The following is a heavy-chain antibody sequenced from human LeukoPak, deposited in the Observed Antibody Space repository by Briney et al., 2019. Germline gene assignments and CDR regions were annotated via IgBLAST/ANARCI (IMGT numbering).Heavy chain of an antibody. CDR2: IYYSGST. CDR3: ADEVGLVPASTAGEL. J-gene: IGHJ4*02. Sequence: SETLSLTCTVSGGSISSSSYYWGWIRQPPGKGLEWIGSIYYSGSTYYNPSLKSRVTISVDTSKNQFSLKLSSVTAADTAVYYCADEVGLVPASTAGELWGQGTLVTVSS. V-gene: IGHV4-39*01. CDR1: GGSISSSSYY. D-gene: IGHD2-2*01.